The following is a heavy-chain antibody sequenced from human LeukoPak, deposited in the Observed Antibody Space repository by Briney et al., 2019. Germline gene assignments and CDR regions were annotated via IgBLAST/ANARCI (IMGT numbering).Heavy chain of an antibody. CDR3: ARRAETYSRTYQMPFDY. CDR1: GGSISSSNYY. V-gene: IGHV4-39*01. Sequence: PSETLSLTCSVSGGSISSSNYYWAWIRQPPGKGLEWIGSIYYSGSTYYNPSLKSRVTISVDTSKNQFSLNLSSVTAADTAVYYCARRAETYSRTYQMPFDYWGQGTLVTVPS. J-gene: IGHJ4*02. CDR2: IYYSGST. D-gene: IGHD1-26*01.